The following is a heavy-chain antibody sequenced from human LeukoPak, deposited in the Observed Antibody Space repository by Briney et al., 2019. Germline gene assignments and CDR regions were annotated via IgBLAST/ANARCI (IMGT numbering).Heavy chain of an antibody. CDR2: ISGSGGST. D-gene: IGHD2-2*01. CDR1: GFTFSSSA. CDR3: AKDEGCSSTSCYGFDY. Sequence: GGSLRLSCAGSGFTFSSSAMNWVRQAPGKGLEWVSAISGSGGSTYYADSVKGRFTISRDNSKNTLYLQMNSLRAEDTAVYYCAKDEGCSSTSCYGFDYWGQGTLVTVSS. V-gene: IGHV3-23*01. J-gene: IGHJ4*02.